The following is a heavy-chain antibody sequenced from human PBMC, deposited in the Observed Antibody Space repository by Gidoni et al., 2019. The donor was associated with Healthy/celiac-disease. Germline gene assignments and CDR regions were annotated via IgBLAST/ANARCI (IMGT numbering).Heavy chain of an antibody. D-gene: IGHD3-22*01. CDR2: ISGSGGST. J-gene: IGHJ3*02. V-gene: IGHV3-23*01. Sequence: EVQLLESGGGLVQPGGSLRRSCAASGVTFSSYAKGWVRQAPGKGLEWVSVISGSGGSTYYADSVKGRFTISRDNSKNTLYLQMNSLRAEDTAVYYCAKGGWYYDSSGWSDAFDIWGQGTMVTVSS. CDR3: AKGGWYYDSSGWSDAFDI. CDR1: GVTFSSYA.